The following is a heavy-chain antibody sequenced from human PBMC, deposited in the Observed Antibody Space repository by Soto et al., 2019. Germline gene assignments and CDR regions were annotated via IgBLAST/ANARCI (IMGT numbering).Heavy chain of an antibody. D-gene: IGHD6-19*01. CDR2: IYYSGST. CDR1: GGSISSSSYY. Sequence: QLQLQESGPGLVKPSETLSLTCTVSGGSISSSSYYWGWIRQPPGKGLEWIGSIYYSGSTYYNPSLESRVTKPVDTSKNQFSLKLSSVTAADTAVYYCARHSKSYSSGQPFDYWGQGTLVTVSS. V-gene: IGHV4-39*01. J-gene: IGHJ4*02. CDR3: ARHSKSYSSGQPFDY.